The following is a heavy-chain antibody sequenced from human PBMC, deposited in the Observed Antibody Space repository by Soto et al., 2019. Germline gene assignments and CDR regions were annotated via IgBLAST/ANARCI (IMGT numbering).Heavy chain of an antibody. D-gene: IGHD3-22*01. CDR3: ARDRAYSGGYYCDS. V-gene: IGHV3-23*01. CDR1: GFTFSSYA. J-gene: IGHJ4*02. Sequence: PGGSLRLSCAASGFTFSSYAMSWVRQAPGKGLEWVSSVSGSGVSTYYADAVKGRFTISRDNSKNTLYLQMNSLRAEDTAVYYCARDRAYSGGYYCDSWGQGTLVTVSS. CDR2: VSGSGVST.